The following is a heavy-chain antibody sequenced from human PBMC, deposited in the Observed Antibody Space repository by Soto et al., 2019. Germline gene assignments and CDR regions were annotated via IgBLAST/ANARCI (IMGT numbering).Heavy chain of an antibody. D-gene: IGHD5-12*01. Sequence: QVQLVESGGGLVKPGGSLRLSCVASGFTFSDYYMSWIRQAPGKGLEWVSYISSSSSYTNYADSVKGRFTISRDNAKNSLYLHMNSLRAEDTAVYYCARDHHRYSGYDYVDYWGQGTLVTVSS. CDR1: GFTFSDYY. J-gene: IGHJ4*02. CDR3: ARDHHRYSGYDYVDY. V-gene: IGHV3-11*05. CDR2: ISSSSSYT.